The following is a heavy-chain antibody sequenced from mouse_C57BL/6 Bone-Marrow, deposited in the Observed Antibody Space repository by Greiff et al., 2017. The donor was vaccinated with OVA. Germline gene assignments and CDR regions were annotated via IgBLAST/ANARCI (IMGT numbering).Heavy chain of an antibody. D-gene: IGHD2-5*01. Sequence: EVMLVESGGGLVQPGGSLKLSCAASGFTFSDYYMYWVRQTPEKRLEWVAYISNGGGSTYYPDTVKGRFTISRDNAKNTLYLQMSRLKSEDTAMYYCARRSNYAYWYFDVWGTGTTVTVSS. CDR1: GFTFSDYY. V-gene: IGHV5-12*01. J-gene: IGHJ1*03. CDR3: ARRSNYAYWYFDV. CDR2: ISNGGGST.